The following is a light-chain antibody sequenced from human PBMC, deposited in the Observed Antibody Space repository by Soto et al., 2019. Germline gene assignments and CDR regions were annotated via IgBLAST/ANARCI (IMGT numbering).Light chain of an antibody. V-gene: IGKV3-20*01. J-gene: IGKJ1*01. Sequence: EIVLTQSPGTLSLSPGERATLSCRASQSGSSNLAWYQQKPGQAPRLLIYGASTRATGIPDRFSGSGSGTDFTLTISRLEPEDFAVYYCQQYGSLSWAFGQGTKVDIK. CDR3: QQYGSLSWA. CDR1: QSGSSN. CDR2: GAS.